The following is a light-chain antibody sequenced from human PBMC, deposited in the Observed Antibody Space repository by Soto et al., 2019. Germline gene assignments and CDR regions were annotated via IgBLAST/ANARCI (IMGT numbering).Light chain of an antibody. V-gene: IGKV1-5*01. CDR1: QSISTW. Sequence: IQITQSPSTLSASVGDRVTITFRASQSISTWLAWYQQKPGKAPKVLIYEASKLESGVPSRFSGSGSGTEFTLTISTLQPDDVATYYCQQYNSYQWTFGQGTKVDIK. CDR2: EAS. J-gene: IGKJ1*01. CDR3: QQYNSYQWT.